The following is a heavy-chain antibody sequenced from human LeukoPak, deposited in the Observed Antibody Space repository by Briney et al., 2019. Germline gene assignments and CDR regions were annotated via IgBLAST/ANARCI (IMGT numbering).Heavy chain of an antibody. CDR1: GFTFSSYA. D-gene: IGHD2-15*01. CDR2: ISNSGRA. CDR3: TRGGYCGADNCYSGGDYFDP. J-gene: IGHJ5*02. V-gene: IGHV3-23*01. Sequence: GGSLRLSCAASGFTFSSYAISWVRQAPGKGLEWVSAISNSGRAYYTDPVKGRFTISRDNAKNTLYLQMNSLRAEDTATYFCTRGGYCGADNCYSGGDYFDPWGQGTLVTVSS.